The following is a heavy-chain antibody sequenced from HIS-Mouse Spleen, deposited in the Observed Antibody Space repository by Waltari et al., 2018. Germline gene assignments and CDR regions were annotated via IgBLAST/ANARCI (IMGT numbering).Heavy chain of an antibody. J-gene: IGHJ6*02. Sequence: QVQLQESRPGLVKPSATLSLTSTVSGYSISSGFHWGWIRQPPGKGLEWLGSIYHSGSTYYNPSLKSRVTISVDTSKNQFSLKLSSVTAADTAVYYCARALEYSSSWYYYYYGMDVWGQGTTVTVSS. CDR3: ARALEYSSSWYYYYYGMDV. D-gene: IGHD6-13*01. CDR1: GYSISSGFH. V-gene: IGHV4-38-2*02. CDR2: IYHSGST.